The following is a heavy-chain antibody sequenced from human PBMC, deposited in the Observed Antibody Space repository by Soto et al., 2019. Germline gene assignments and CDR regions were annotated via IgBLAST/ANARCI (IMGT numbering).Heavy chain of an antibody. D-gene: IGHD5-12*01. CDR3: ARERAPDIRFDS. V-gene: IGHV3-11*01. CDR2: ISVRGAVI. CDR1: GFTFTDYY. J-gene: IGHJ5*01. Sequence: QVQLVESGGGLVKPGGSLRLSCAASGFTFTDYYMSWIRQIPGKGLEWISYISVRGAVIHYIDSVKGRFTISRDNAKNSVFLQMDSLRVEDSAIYYCARERAPDIRFDSWGQGTLVTVSS.